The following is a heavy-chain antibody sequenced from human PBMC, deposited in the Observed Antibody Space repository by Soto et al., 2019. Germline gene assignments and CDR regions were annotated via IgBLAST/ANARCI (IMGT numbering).Heavy chain of an antibody. CDR2: INQTGVT. Sequence: SDTLSLTVAVYGGAFNGYDWNWSRRPPGKGLGGMGEINQTGVTHDNLSLKSRVTMSVDTSTNQFSLRLSSVTAADTAIYYCATRITVFGLLIPPFDPWGQGTQVTVSS. D-gene: IGHD3-3*01. CDR1: GGAFNGYD. CDR3: ATRITVFGLLIPPFDP. J-gene: IGHJ5*02. V-gene: IGHV4-34*01.